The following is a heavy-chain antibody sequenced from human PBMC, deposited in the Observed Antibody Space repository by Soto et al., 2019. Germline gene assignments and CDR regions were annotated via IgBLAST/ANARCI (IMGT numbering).Heavy chain of an antibody. CDR3: ARYIVATTYYFAY. Sequence: QVQLQESGPGLVKPSQTLSLTCTVSGGSISSGGYYWSWIRQHPGKGLEWIGYIYYSGSTYYNPSLKSRITISVDTSKNQFSLKLSSVAAADTAVYYCARYIVATTYYFAYWGQGTLVTVSS. CDR1: GGSISSGGYY. V-gene: IGHV4-31*03. CDR2: IYYSGST. J-gene: IGHJ4*02. D-gene: IGHD5-12*01.